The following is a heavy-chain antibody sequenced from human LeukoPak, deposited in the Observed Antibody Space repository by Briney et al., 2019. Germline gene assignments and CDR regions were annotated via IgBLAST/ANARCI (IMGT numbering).Heavy chain of an antibody. CDR1: GLTFSSYS. Sequence: AARSLRLSCAASGLTFSSYSLHWVRQPPGKGLEWVAVISYNGSIIYYADSMKGRSTISRDNSTKTAFLQLNSLRAEDTGVCYCARDGYKSLDCWGQGTLVTVSS. J-gene: IGHJ4*02. CDR3: ARDGYKSLDC. CDR2: ISYNGSII. V-gene: IGHV3-30-3*01. D-gene: IGHD5-24*01.